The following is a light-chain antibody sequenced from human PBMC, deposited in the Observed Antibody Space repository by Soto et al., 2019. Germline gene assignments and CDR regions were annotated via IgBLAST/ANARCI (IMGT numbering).Light chain of an antibody. CDR1: QSVRSNY. CDR3: QQYHTSPLM. V-gene: IGKV3-20*01. J-gene: IGKJ1*01. Sequence: IVLTQSPGTLSLSPGERATLACRASQSVRSNYLAWYQQKPGQAPRLLIYGASSRATGIPDRFSGSGSGTDFTLTISRLEPEHLAVYYCQQYHTSPLMFGQGTKVDIK. CDR2: GAS.